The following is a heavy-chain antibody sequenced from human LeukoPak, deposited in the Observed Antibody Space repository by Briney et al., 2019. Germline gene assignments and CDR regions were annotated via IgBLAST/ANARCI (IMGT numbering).Heavy chain of an antibody. V-gene: IGHV1-2*02. CDR3: AGEGAVTEAQVS. CDR1: GYTFTGYN. D-gene: IGHD4-11*01. Sequence: GSLRVSCTASGYTFTGYNMNWVRQAPGQGLEWMAWINPNSGGTYYAQTFQCRVTMTRDTSISIAYMELSRLRADDAALYYCAGEGAVTEAQVSWGQGTLVTVSS. J-gene: IGHJ5*02. CDR2: INPNSGGT.